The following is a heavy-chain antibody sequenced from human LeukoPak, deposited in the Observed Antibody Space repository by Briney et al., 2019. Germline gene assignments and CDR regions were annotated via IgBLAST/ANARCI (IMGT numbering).Heavy chain of an antibody. D-gene: IGHD4-23*01. CDR3: AKYHTSTVAPTGDFDY. Sequence: ASVKVSCKVSGYTLTELSMHWVRQAPGKGLEWMGGFDPEDGETIYAQKFQGRVTMTEDTSTDTAYMELSSLRSEDTAVYYCAKYHTSTVAPTGDFDYWGQGTLVTVSS. CDR1: GYTLTELS. V-gene: IGHV1-24*01. J-gene: IGHJ4*02. CDR2: FDPEDGET.